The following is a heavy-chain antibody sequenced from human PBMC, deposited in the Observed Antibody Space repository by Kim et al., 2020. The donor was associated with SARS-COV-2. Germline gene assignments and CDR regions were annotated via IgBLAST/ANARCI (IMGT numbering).Heavy chain of an antibody. CDR1: GYTFTDYY. CDR3: ARGGLRGKFDY. D-gene: IGHD2-21*02. J-gene: IGHJ4*02. V-gene: IGHV1-2*02. Sequence: ASVKVSCKASGYTFTDYYFHWVRQAPGQGLEWMGWINPNSGGTTYAQKFQGRVSMTRDTSISTAYMDLSRLNSDDTAVYYCARGGLRGKFDYWGQGTLVT. CDR2: INPNSGGT.